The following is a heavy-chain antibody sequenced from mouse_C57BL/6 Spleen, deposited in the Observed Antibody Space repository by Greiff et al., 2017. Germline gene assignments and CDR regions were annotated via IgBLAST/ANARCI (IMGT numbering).Heavy chain of an antibody. J-gene: IGHJ4*01. Sequence: EVQVVESGPVLVKPGASVKMSCKASGYTFTDYYMNWVKQSHGKSLEWIGVINPYNGGTSYNQKFKGKATLTVDKSSSTAYMELNSLTSEDSAVYYCARSITTVVDAMDYWGQGTSVTVSS. CDR3: ARSITTVVDAMDY. CDR1: GYTFTDYY. CDR2: INPYNGGT. D-gene: IGHD1-1*01. V-gene: IGHV1-19*01.